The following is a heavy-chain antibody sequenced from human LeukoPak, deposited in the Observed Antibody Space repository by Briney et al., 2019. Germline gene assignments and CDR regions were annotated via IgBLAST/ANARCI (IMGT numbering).Heavy chain of an antibody. Sequence: ASVKVSCKASGYTFTGYYMHWVRQAPGQGLEWMGWINPNSGGTNYAQKFQGRVTMTRDTSISTAYMELSRLRSDDTAVYYCARTTMVRGVIIYWSQGTLVTVSS. CDR3: ARTTMVRGVIIY. CDR2: INPNSGGT. J-gene: IGHJ4*02. CDR1: GYTFTGYY. D-gene: IGHD3-10*01. V-gene: IGHV1-2*02.